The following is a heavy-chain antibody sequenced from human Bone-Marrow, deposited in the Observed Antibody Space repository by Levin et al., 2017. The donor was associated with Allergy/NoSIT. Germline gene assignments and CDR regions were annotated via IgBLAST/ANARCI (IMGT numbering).Heavy chain of an antibody. J-gene: IGHJ4*03. CDR2: ISSSGNYI. CDR1: GFTFNTYA. D-gene: IGHD3-10*01. V-gene: IGHV3-21*01. Sequence: GGSLRLACAASGFTFNTYAMHWVRQAPGKGLEWVSCISSSGNYIYYADSVKGRFTVSRDNATNSLFLQMNSLRVEDTALYYCARGRGLRGFGDFARGYSDSWGLGTLVTVSS. CDR3: ARGRGLRGFGDFARGYSDS.